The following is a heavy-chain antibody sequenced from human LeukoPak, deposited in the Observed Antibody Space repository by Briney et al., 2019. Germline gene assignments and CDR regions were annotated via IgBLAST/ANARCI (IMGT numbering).Heavy chain of an antibody. D-gene: IGHD3-9*01. CDR2: ISGSGGST. J-gene: IGHJ6*03. CDR3: AKAGYRIRLKTTRLTPSYYYYMDV. Sequence: GGSLRLSCAASGFTFSSYGMSWVRQAPGKGLEWVSAISGSGGSTYYADSVKGRFTISRDNSKNTLYLQMNSLRAEDTAVYYCAKAGYRIRLKTTRLTPSYYYYMDVWGKGTTVTISS. V-gene: IGHV3-23*01. CDR1: GFTFSSYG.